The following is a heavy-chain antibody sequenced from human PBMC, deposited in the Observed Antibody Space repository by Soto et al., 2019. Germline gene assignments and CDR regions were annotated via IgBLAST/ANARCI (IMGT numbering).Heavy chain of an antibody. CDR2: IIPIFGTA. V-gene: IGHV1-69*13. CDR3: ASLGGRRRVVIIHPTEYYYYGMDV. J-gene: IGHJ6*02. Sequence: ASVKVSCKASGGTFSSYAISWVRQAPGQGLEWMGGIIPIFGTANYAQKFQGRVTITADESTSTAYMELSSLRSEDTAVYYCASLGGRRRVVIIHPTEYYYYGMDVWGQGTTVTVSS. CDR1: GGTFSSYA. D-gene: IGHD3-3*01.